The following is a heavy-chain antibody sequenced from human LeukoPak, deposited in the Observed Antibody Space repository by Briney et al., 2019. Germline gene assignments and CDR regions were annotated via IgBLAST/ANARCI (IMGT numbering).Heavy chain of an antibody. D-gene: IGHD1-26*01. CDR3: ARNLGNSVSYNY. CDR2: ISDTGVNT. Sequence: GGSLRLSCAASGFTFSTYAMTWVRQAPGKGLEWVSAISDTGVNTYYADSVKGRFTVSRDNSETTLYLQMNSLRVEDTAVYYCARNLGNSVSYNYWGQGTLVTVSS. V-gene: IGHV3-23*01. CDR1: GFTFSTYA. J-gene: IGHJ4*02.